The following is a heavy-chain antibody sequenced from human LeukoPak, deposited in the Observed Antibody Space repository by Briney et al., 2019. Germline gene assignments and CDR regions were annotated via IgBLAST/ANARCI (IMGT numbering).Heavy chain of an antibody. CDR1: GFTFSSYG. CDR3: AKTSQYYDILTGYFDYFDY. D-gene: IGHD3-9*01. J-gene: IGHJ4*02. CDR2: IGYGGSNK. Sequence: GGSLRLSCAASGFTFSSYGMHWVRQAPGKGLEWVAFIGYGGSNKYYADSVKGRFTISRDNSKNTLYLQMNSLRAEDTAVYYCAKTSQYYDILTGYFDYFDYWGQGTLVTVSS. V-gene: IGHV3-30*02.